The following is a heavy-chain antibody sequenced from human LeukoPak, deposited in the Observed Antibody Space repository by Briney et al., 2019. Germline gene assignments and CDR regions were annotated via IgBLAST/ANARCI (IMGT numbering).Heavy chain of an antibody. CDR1: GFTFGDYA. J-gene: IGHJ4*02. CDR3: TREPLVRYCSGGSCYPGLDY. V-gene: IGHV3-49*03. Sequence: PGGSLRLSCTASGFTFGDYAMSWFRQAPGKGLEWVGFIRSKAYGGTTEYAASVKGRFTISRDDTKSIAYLQMNSLKTEDTAVYYCTREPLVRYCSGGSCYPGLDYWGQGTLVTVSS. D-gene: IGHD2-15*01. CDR2: IRSKAYGGTT.